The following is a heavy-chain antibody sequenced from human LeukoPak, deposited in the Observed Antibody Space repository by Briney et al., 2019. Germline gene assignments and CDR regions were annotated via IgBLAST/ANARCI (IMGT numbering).Heavy chain of an antibody. CDR1: GFSFSSYN. Sequence: GGSLRLSCAASGFSFSSYNMNWVRQTPGKGLEWVSYISGSSSATDYADSVKGRFTISRDNAKNSLYQQMDSLRDEDTAVYYCAREYSGIDYWRQGTLVTVSS. CDR2: ISGSSSAT. V-gene: IGHV3-48*02. J-gene: IGHJ4*02. CDR3: AREYSGIDY. D-gene: IGHD2-21*01.